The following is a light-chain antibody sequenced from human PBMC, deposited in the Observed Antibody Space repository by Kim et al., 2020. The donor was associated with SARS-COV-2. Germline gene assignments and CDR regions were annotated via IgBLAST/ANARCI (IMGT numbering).Light chain of an antibody. CDR3: QQYNRYCT. CDR2: DAS. Sequence: DIQMTQSPSTLSAYAGDRVTITCRASQSINNAFAWYQQKPGRAPKLLIYDASSLESGVPSRFSGSGSGAEFTLTISSLQPEDSATYYYQQYNRYCTFGGGTKVDIK. CDR1: QSINNA. J-gene: IGKJ4*01. V-gene: IGKV1-5*01.